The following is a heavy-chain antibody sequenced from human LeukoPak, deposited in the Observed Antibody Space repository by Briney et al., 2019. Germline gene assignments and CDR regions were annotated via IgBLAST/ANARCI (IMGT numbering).Heavy chain of an antibody. Sequence: PGGSLRLSCAASGFTFSRYWMNWVRQAPGKGLEWVANIKQDGNEKYYVDSVKGRFSISRDNAKNSLYLQMDSLRAEDAAAYYCAKEGAYPIVTYDSWGQGALVTVSS. V-gene: IGHV3-7*01. J-gene: IGHJ5*01. CDR3: AKEGAYPIVTYDS. CDR1: GFTFSRYW. D-gene: IGHD4-11*01. CDR2: IKQDGNEK.